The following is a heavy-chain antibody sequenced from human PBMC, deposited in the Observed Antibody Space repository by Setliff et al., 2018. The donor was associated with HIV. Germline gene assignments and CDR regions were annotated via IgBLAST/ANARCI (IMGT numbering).Heavy chain of an antibody. CDR1: GGSTSSDT. CDR2: IYRSGST. V-gene: IGHV4-4*07. D-gene: IGHD6-19*01. CDR3: ARELFGSGWHADS. Sequence: KPSETLSLTCSVSGGSTSSDTWSWIRQPAGQGLEWIGRIYRSGSTNYNTPLESRVTMSVDTSKNQFSLKLSSVTAADTAVYYCARELFGSGWHADSWGQGTLVTVSS. J-gene: IGHJ4*02.